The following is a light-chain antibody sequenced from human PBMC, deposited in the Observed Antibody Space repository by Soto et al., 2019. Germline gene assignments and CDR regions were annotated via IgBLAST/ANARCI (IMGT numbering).Light chain of an antibody. J-gene: IGKJ2*01. Sequence: DIVLTQSPGTLSLSPGERATLSCRASETVNNNFLGWYQQKPGQAPRLLIFAASRRATGIPDRFSGSGSGTDLTLTISRLEPEDFGFYYCQQYGSSPPYTFGQGTKLEIK. CDR3: QQYGSSPPYT. CDR1: ETVNNNF. V-gene: IGKV3-20*01. CDR2: AAS.